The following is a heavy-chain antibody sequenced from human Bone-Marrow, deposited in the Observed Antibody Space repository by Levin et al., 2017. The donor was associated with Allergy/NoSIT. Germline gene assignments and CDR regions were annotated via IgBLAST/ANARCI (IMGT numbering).Heavy chain of an antibody. CDR2: LYSGGTT. J-gene: IGHJ5*02. CDR1: GFNISNNY. V-gene: IGHV3-53*01. CDR3: AREFSGSSFDP. Sequence: PGGSLRLSCVASGFNISNNYMNWVRQAPGKGLEWVSVLYSGGTTYYAKSVKGRFSLSRDKSKNTLYLQMNSLRVEDTAIYYCAREFSGSSFDPWGQGTLVTVSS. D-gene: IGHD5-12*01.